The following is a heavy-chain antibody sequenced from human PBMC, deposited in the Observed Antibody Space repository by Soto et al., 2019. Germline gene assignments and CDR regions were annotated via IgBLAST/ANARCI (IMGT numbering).Heavy chain of an antibody. CDR2: ISSSSSYI. V-gene: IGHV3-21*01. Sequence: GGTLRLSCAASGFSLRTYWMSWLRQAPGKGLEWVSSISSSSSYIYYADSVKGRFTISRDNAKNSLYLQMNSLRAEDTAVYYCARDQPGYSYGYGLGYWGQGTLVTVSS. J-gene: IGHJ4*02. D-gene: IGHD5-18*01. CDR3: ARDQPGYSYGYGLGY. CDR1: GFSLRTYW.